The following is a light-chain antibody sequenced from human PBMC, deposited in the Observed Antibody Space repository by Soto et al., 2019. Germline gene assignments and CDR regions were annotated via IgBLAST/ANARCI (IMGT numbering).Light chain of an antibody. J-gene: IGKJ4*01. CDR1: QSVGRRY. CDR3: QHQGT. CDR2: DTS. Sequence: IVLTQSPGTLSLSPGERATLSCRASQSVGRRYLAWYQQKPGQAPMLLIYDTSERASDIPDRFSGSGSGTDFTLTISRLVPAACAVYFCQHQGTFRGRTKVEIK. V-gene: IGKV3-20*01.